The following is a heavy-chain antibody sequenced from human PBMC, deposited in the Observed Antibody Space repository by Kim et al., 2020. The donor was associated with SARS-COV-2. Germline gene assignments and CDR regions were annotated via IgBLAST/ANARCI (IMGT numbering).Heavy chain of an antibody. V-gene: IGHV3-53*04. D-gene: IGHD3-10*01. CDR3: ARGIVRGVIIEYYVMDV. J-gene: IGHJ6*02. Sequence: VKGRFTISRHNSKNTLYLQMNSLRAEDTSVYYCARGIVRGVIIEYYVMDVWGQGTTVTVSS.